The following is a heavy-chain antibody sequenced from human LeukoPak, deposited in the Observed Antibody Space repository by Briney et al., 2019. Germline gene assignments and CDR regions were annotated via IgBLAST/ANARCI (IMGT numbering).Heavy chain of an antibody. CDR1: GGSISSSSYY. Sequence: SETLSLTCTVSGGSISSSSYYWGWIRQPPGKGLEWIGSIYYSGSTYYNPSLKGRVTISVDTSKNQFSLKLSSVTAADTAVYYCARGGIVVVPAAPNWFDPWGQGTLVTVSS. J-gene: IGHJ5*02. D-gene: IGHD2-2*01. CDR2: IYYSGST. V-gene: IGHV4-39*07. CDR3: ARGGIVVVPAAPNWFDP.